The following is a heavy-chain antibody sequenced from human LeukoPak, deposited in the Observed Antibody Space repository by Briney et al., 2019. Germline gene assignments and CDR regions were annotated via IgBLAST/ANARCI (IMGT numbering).Heavy chain of an antibody. D-gene: IGHD3-10*01. J-gene: IGHJ4*02. CDR1: GYTFTSYD. CDR2: MNPNSGNT. V-gene: IGHV1-8*01. Sequence: GASVKVSCKASGYTFTSYDINWVRQATGQGLEWMGWMNPNSGNTGYAQKLQGRVTMTRNTSISTAYMELSSLRSEDTAVYYCARGRLGITMVRGVRTKQYYFDYWGQGTLVTVSS. CDR3: ARGRLGITMVRGVRTKQYYFDY.